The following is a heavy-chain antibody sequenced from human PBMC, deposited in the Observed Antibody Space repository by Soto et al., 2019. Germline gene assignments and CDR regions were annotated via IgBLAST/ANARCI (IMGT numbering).Heavy chain of an antibody. CDR1: GGSISSYY. Sequence: SETLSLTCTVSGGSISSYYWSWIRQPPGKGLEWIGYIYYSGSTDYNPSLESRINISIDPSTNQFSLKLDSVTAADTAVYYCARGSRLAGLDYWGLGTLVTVSS. J-gene: IGHJ4*02. D-gene: IGHD3-10*01. CDR2: IYYSGST. CDR3: ARGSRLAGLDY. V-gene: IGHV4-59*12.